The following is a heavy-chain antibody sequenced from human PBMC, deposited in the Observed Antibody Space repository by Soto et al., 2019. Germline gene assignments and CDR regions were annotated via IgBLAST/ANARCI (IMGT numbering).Heavy chain of an antibody. D-gene: IGHD3-3*01. CDR1: GFTFDGYA. CDR2: ISWDGGST. J-gene: IGHJ4*02. V-gene: IGHV3-43*01. CDR3: AKDSSQQRVHYYDFWSGFDY. Sequence: GGSLRLSCAASGFTFDGYAMHWVRQAPGKGLEWVSLISWDGGSTYYADSVKGRFTISRDNTKNSLYLQMNSLRTEDTALYYCAKDSSQQRVHYYDFWSGFDYWGQGTLVTVSS.